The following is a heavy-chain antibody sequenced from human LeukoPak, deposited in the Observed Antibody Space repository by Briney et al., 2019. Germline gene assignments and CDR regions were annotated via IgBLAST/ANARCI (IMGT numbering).Heavy chain of an antibody. D-gene: IGHD2-21*01. Sequence: GGSLRLSCAASGFTFSSYSMNWVRQAPGKGLEWVSSISSSSSYIYYADSVKGRFTISRDNAKNSLYLQMNSLRAEDTAVYYCARVAGDSPAYYFDYWGQGTLVTVSS. J-gene: IGHJ4*02. V-gene: IGHV3-21*01. CDR3: ARVAGDSPAYYFDY. CDR2: ISSSSSYI. CDR1: GFTFSSYS.